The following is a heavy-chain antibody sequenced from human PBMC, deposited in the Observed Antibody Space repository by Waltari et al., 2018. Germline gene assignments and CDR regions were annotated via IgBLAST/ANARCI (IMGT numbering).Heavy chain of an antibody. CDR1: GGSISSYY. Sequence: QVQLQESGPGLVKPSETLSLTCTVSGGSISSYYWSWIRQPPGKGLEWIGYIYYSGSNNSNPSLKSRVTISVDTSKNQFSLKLSSVTAADTAVYYCARVPYCDYAFDIWGQGTVVTVSS. CDR2: IYYSGSN. D-gene: IGHD3-3*01. J-gene: IGHJ3*02. V-gene: IGHV4-59*01. CDR3: ARVPYCDYAFDI.